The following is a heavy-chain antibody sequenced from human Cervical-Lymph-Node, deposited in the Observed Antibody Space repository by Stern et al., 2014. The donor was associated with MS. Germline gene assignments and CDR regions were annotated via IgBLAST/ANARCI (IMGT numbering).Heavy chain of an antibody. V-gene: IGHV4-59*01. CDR2: IYYNGST. CDR3: ARSYSSSWYGGFDY. CDR1: GGSISRYY. Sequence: QVQLQESGPGLVKPSETLSLTCTVSGGSISRYYWRWIRQPPGKGLEWIGYIYYNGSTNYNPSLKSRVTISVDTSKNQFSLKLSSVTAADTAVYYCARSYSSSWYGGFDYWGQGTLVTVSS. J-gene: IGHJ4*02. D-gene: IGHD6-13*01.